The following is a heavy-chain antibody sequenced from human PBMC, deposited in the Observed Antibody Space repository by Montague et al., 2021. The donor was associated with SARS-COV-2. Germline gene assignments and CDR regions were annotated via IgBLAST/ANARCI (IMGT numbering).Heavy chain of an antibody. CDR2: ISNNRIYI. Sequence: SRRLSWAASGFTFSSFSMNWVRQAPGKGLEWAATISNNRIYIYYADSVKGRFTISRDNAKNSLYLQMNSLRAEDTAVYYCAGAQGDYVGDSTTYYYDGMDLWGQGTTVTVSS. V-gene: IGHV3-21*01. CDR1: GFTFSSFS. J-gene: IGHJ6*02. D-gene: IGHD4-17*01. CDR3: AGAQGDYVGDSTTYYYDGMDL.